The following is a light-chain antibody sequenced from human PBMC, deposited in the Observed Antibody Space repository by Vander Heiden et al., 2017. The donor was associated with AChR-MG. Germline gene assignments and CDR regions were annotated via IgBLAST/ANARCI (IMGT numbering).Light chain of an antibody. Sequence: IVMTQSPATLSVSPGERATLSCWASQTVNSDLAWYQQKPGQAPRLLIYSASIRASGVPARFSGSGSGTEFTLTISSLLSEDFAVYFCQQYNNWPGTFGQGTKLKI. CDR3: QQYNNWPGT. CDR1: QTVNSD. CDR2: SAS. J-gene: IGKJ2*01. V-gene: IGKV3-15*01.